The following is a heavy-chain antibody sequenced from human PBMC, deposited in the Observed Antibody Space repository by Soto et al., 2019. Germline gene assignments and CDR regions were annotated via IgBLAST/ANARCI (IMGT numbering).Heavy chain of an antibody. V-gene: IGHV1-69*13. J-gene: IGHJ6*02. CDR2: IIPILRTP. D-gene: IGHD2-21*01. Sequence: SVNVSCKASGVAFSTYAISWVRQAPGQGLEWMGGIIPILRTPSYSQLFQGRVTITADASTSTAYMELRSLRSQDTAVYYCATWLEFGIVKVTADYYTMDVWGQGTMVTVSS. CDR3: ATWLEFGIVKVTADYYTMDV. CDR1: GVAFSTYA.